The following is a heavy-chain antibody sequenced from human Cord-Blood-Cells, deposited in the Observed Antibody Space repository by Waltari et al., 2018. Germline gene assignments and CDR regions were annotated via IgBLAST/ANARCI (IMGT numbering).Heavy chain of an antibody. CDR1: GYTFTGYY. Sequence: QVQLVQSGAEVKKPGASVKVSCKASGYTFTGYYMHWVRQAPGQGLEWMGWINPKSGGTNYAQKFQGWVTMTRDTSISTAYMELSRLRSDDTAVYYCARGGIAAAGTDAFDIWGQGTMVTVSS. V-gene: IGHV1-2*04. J-gene: IGHJ3*02. CDR2: INPKSGGT. CDR3: ARGGIAAAGTDAFDI. D-gene: IGHD6-13*01.